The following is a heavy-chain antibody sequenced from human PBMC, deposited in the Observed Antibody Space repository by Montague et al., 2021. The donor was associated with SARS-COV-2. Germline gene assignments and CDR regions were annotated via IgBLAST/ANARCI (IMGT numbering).Heavy chain of an antibody. D-gene: IGHD6-13*01. CDR2: TYYRSKWYR. V-gene: IGHV6-1*01. CDR1: GDSVSSNSAA. CDR3: ARSGYGGGTTWFYFDS. Sequence: CAISGDSVSSNSAAWNWIRQSPSRGLEWLGRTYYRSKWYRDYALSVRSRLTVSPDTSENQFSLQLNSVTPDDTAVYYCARSGYGGGTTWFYFDSWGPGTLITVSS. J-gene: IGHJ4*02.